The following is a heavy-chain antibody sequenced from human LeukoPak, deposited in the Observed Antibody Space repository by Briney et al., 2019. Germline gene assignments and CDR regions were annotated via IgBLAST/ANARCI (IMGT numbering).Heavy chain of an antibody. J-gene: IGHJ4*02. CDR2: ISGSGGST. D-gene: IGHD5-24*01. V-gene: IGHV3-23*01. CDR3: AKDREGDGYNFDY. CDR1: GFTFSSYA. Sequence: PGGSLRLSWAAAGFTFSSYAMSWVSQAPGKGLEWVSVISGSGGSTYYADSVKGRFTISRDNSKNTLYLQMNSLRAEDTAVYYCAKDREGDGYNFDYWGQGTLVTVSS.